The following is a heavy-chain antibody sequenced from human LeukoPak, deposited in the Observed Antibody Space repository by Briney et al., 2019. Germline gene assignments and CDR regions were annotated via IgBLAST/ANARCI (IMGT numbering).Heavy chain of an antibody. V-gene: IGHV3-72*01. CDR2: ARNKANSYAT. J-gene: IGHJ3*01. CDR3: TRVRYCSSTTCRGAFDV. Sequence: GGSLRLSCAASGFTFTNYWISWVRQAPGKGLEWVGRARNKANSYATEYAASVKGRFTISRNDSENSLFLQMNSLKTEDTAVYYCTRVRYCSSTTCRGAFDVWGQGTMVTVSS. D-gene: IGHD2-2*01. CDR1: GFTFTNYW.